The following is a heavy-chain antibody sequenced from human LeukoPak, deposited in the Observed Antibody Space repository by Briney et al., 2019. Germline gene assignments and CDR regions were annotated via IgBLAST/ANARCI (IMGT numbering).Heavy chain of an antibody. Sequence: ASVKVSCKASGYTFSNYGMSWVRQAPGQGLEWMGWMNPNSGNTGYAQKFQGRVTMTRNTSISTAYMELSSLRSEDTAVYYCARLYYDSSGYYSDYWGQGTLVTVSS. V-gene: IGHV1-8*01. CDR3: ARLYYDSSGYYSDY. CDR1: GYTFSNYG. CDR2: MNPNSGNT. D-gene: IGHD3-22*01. J-gene: IGHJ4*02.